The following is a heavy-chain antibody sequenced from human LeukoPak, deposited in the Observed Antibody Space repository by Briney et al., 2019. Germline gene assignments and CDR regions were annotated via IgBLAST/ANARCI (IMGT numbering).Heavy chain of an antibody. CDR2: INCDGSST. CDR3: ARGSITMRVVVPMADY. Sequence: GRSLRLSCAASGFTFSSYWMHWVRQAPGKGLVWVSCINCDGSSTSYPASVKGRFTISRDNAKNKLYLQMNSLTAEDTAVYYCARGSITMRVVVPMADYWGQGTLVTVSS. V-gene: IGHV3-74*01. D-gene: IGHD3-22*01. J-gene: IGHJ4*02. CDR1: GFTFSSYW.